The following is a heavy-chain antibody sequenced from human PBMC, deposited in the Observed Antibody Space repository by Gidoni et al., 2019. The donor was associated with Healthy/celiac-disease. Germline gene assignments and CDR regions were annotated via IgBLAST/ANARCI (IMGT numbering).Heavy chain of an antibody. J-gene: IGHJ4*02. CDR3: ARLVKGGLRGVDVDY. V-gene: IGHV5-10-1*03. CDR1: GYSFTSYW. CDR2: IVPSDSYT. D-gene: IGHD5-12*01. Sequence: VQMVQSGAEVKKPGGSLRISCTGYGYSFTSYWISWVRQMPGKGLEWMGRIVPSDSYTNYSPSFQGHVTISADKSISTAYLQWSSLKASDTAMYYCARLVKGGLRGVDVDYWGQGTLVTVSS.